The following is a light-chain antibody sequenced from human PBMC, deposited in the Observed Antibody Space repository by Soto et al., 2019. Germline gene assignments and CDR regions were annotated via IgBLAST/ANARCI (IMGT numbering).Light chain of an antibody. CDR2: DAS. CDR1: QSIDTN. Sequence: EIVLTQSPFTLSLSPGEGATLSCKASQSIDTNLGWYQQKPGQVPRLLIYDASLRATGIPARFTGSGSGTDFTLTISRLEPEDFAMYFCQQYGNSPQITFGQGTRLEIK. J-gene: IGKJ5*01. V-gene: IGKV3-20*01. CDR3: QQYGNSPQIT.